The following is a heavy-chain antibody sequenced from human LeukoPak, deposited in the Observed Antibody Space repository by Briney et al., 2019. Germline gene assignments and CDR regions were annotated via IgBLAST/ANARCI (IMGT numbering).Heavy chain of an antibody. J-gene: IGHJ4*02. CDR2: IKQDGSVK. D-gene: IGHD2-15*01. CDR3: AREIGGENSY. Sequence: GGSLRLSCAASGFTLSSYAMTWVRQAPGKGLEWVANIKQDGSVKYYVDSVKGRFTISRDNAKSSLYLQMNSLRAEDTAVYYCAREIGGENSYWGQGTLVTVSS. V-gene: IGHV3-7*03. CDR1: GFTLSSYA.